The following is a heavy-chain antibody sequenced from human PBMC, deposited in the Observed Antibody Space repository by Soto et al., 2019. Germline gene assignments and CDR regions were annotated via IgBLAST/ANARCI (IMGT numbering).Heavy chain of an antibody. D-gene: IGHD2-21*02. Sequence: QPGGSLRLSCAASGFTFSSYAMSWVRQAPGKGLEWVSAISGSGGSTYYADSVKGRFTISRDNSKNTLYLQMNSLRAEDTAVYYCAKDIAYCGGDCYSNYGMDVWGQGTTVTVSS. CDR2: ISGSGGST. V-gene: IGHV3-23*01. CDR1: GFTFSSYA. CDR3: AKDIAYCGGDCYSNYGMDV. J-gene: IGHJ6*02.